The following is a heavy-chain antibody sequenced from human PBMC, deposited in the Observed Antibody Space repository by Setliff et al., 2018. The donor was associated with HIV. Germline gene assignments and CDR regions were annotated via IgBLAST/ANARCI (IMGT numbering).Heavy chain of an antibody. V-gene: IGHV4-39*01. Sequence: PSETLSLTCTVSGDSIRSNFNYWGWIRQPPGKGLEWLAIIYYSGSNYDNPSLKNRVTISMDTSRNQFSLKLSSVTAADTAVYYCARVDCSSTSCYRDYYYYMDVWGKGTTVTVSS. CDR3: ARVDCSSTSCYRDYYYYMDV. J-gene: IGHJ6*03. CDR2: IYYSGSN. D-gene: IGHD2-2*01. CDR1: GDSIRSNFNY.